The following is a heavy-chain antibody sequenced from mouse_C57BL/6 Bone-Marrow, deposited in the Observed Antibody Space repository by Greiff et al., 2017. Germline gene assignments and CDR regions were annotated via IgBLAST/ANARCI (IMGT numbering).Heavy chain of an antibody. J-gene: IGHJ4*01. CDR1: GYTFTSYW. CDR2: LYPGSGST. CDR3: AREEAYVYAMDY. V-gene: IGHV1-55*01. Sequence: VQLQQPGAELVKPGASVKMSCKASGYTFTSYWITWVKPRPGQALEWIGDLYPGSGSTNYNEKFKSKATLTVDTSSSTAYMQLSSLTSEDSAVYYCAREEAYVYAMDYWGQGTSVTVSS. D-gene: IGHD6-5*01.